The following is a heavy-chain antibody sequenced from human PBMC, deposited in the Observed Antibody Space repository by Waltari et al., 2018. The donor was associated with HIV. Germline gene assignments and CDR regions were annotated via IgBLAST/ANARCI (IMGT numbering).Heavy chain of an antibody. J-gene: IGHJ5*02. CDR2: ISTRGTT. CDR1: GGSLTRYY. V-gene: IGHV4-4*07. CDR3: ARGDYDDYGGRNWFDP. D-gene: IGHD4-17*01. Sequence: QVQLQESGPGLVKPSATLSLTCTVSGGSLTRYYWNWSRQPAGKGLEWIGRISTRGTTYYNPSLRSRVILSVDTSKTQFNLNLYSVTAADAAVYYCARGDYDDYGGRNWFDPWGQGTLVTVSS.